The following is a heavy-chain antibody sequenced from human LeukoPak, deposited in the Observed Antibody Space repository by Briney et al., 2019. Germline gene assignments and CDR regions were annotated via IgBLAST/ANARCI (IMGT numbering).Heavy chain of an antibody. D-gene: IGHD5-24*01. CDR1: GFTFSSYS. CDR2: ISGSGGST. Sequence: PGGSLRLSCAASGFTFSSYSMNWVRQAPGKGLEWVSAISGSGGSTYYAGSVKGRFTISRDNSKNTLYLQINSLRAEDTAVYYCAKDRHRSRDGYYPVFDYWGQGTLVTVSS. V-gene: IGHV3-23*01. CDR3: AKDRHRSRDGYYPVFDY. J-gene: IGHJ4*02.